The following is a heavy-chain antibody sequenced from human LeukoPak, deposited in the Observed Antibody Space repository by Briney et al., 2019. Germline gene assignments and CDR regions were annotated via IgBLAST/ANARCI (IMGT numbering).Heavy chain of an antibody. CDR2: ISWNSGSI. CDR1: GFTFDDYA. J-gene: IGHJ4*02. CDR3: AKVAGSSGYLDY. D-gene: IGHD3-22*01. Sequence: GGSLRLSCAASGFTFDDYAMHWVRQAPGKGLERVSGISWNSGSIGYADSVKGRFTISRDNAKNSLYLQMNSLRAEDTAVYYCAKVAGSSGYLDYWGQGTLVTVSS. V-gene: IGHV3-9*01.